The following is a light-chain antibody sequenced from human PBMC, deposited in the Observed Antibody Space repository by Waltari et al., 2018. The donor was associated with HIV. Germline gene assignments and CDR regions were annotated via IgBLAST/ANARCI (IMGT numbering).Light chain of an antibody. J-gene: IGLJ2*01. V-gene: IGLV1-47*01. CDR2: RKH. CDR1: SPNIASHY. CDR3: ATWDDSLSGVL. Sequence: SVLPHPPSASGTPGQRATIPCSGSSPNIASHYVFCYKQLPGTAPKLLMHRKHQRPSWVPDRFSDSTSGTSASLAISGLRSEDEADYYCATWDDSLSGVLFGGGTKLTVL.